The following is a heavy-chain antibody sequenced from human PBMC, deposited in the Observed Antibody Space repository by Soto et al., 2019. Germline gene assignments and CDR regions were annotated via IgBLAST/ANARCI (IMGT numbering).Heavy chain of an antibody. Sequence: GASVKVSCKASGYTFTSYAMHWVRQAPGQGLEWMGWINAGNGNTKYSQKFQGRVTITRDTSASTAYMELSSLRSEDTAVYYCARAQNLEMATPWGQGTLVTVSS. CDR3: ARAQNLEMATP. D-gene: IGHD5-12*01. J-gene: IGHJ4*02. V-gene: IGHV1-3*01. CDR2: INAGNGNT. CDR1: GYTFTSYA.